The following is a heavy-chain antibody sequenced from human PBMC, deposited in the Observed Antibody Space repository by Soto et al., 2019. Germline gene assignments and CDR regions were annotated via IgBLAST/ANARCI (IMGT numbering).Heavy chain of an antibody. V-gene: IGHV3-33*01. Sequence: GGSLRLSCAASGFTFSSYGMHWVRQAPGKGLEWVAVIWYDGSNKYYADSVKGRFTISRDNSKNTLYLQMNSLRAEDTAVYYCARDVDSCGYYHHEDFDYWGQGTLVTVSS. CDR1: GFTFSSYG. J-gene: IGHJ4*02. D-gene: IGHD3-22*01. CDR2: IWYDGSNK. CDR3: ARDVDSCGYYHHEDFDY.